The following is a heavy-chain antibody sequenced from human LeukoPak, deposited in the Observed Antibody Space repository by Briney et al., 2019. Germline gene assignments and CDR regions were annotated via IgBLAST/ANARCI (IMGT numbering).Heavy chain of an antibody. J-gene: IGHJ3*02. CDR3: ARWGSYDAFDI. CDR1: GGPFSGYY. V-gene: IGHV4-34*01. Sequence: SETLSLTCAVYGGPFSGYYWSWIRQPPGKGLEWIGEINHSGSTNYNPSLKSRVTISVDTSKNQFSLKLSSVTAADTAVYYCARWGSYDAFDIWGQGTMVTVSS. CDR2: INHSGST. D-gene: IGHD7-27*01.